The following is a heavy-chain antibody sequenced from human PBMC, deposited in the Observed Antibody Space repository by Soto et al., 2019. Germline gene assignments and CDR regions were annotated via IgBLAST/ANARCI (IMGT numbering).Heavy chain of an antibody. Sequence: QVQLVQSGAEVKKPGSSVKVSCKASGGTFNSYTISWVRQAPGQGLEWMGGLIPILAIANYAQKFQGRVTITADKSTSTAYMELSSLRSEQTAVYYSARFLVGYSDGPGGNYGMDVWGQGTTVTVSS. CDR2: LIPILAIA. V-gene: IGHV1-69*02. J-gene: IGHJ6*01. CDR1: GGTFNSYT. D-gene: IGHD5-18*01. CDR3: ARFLVGYSDGPGGNYGMDV.